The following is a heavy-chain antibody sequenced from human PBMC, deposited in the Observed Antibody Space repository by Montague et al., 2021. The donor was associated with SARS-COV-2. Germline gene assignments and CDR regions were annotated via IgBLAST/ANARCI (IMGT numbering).Heavy chain of an antibody. CDR2: INHSGST. D-gene: IGHD3-10*01. CDR1: GGSFSGYY. Sequence: SETLSLTCAVYGGSFSGYYWSWIRQPPGKGLEWIGEINHSGSTNSIPSLKSRVTISVDTSMGLFSLKLSSVTAADTAVYYCARGRYYGSGGCLGMDVWGQGTTVTVSS. V-gene: IGHV4-34*01. CDR3: ARGRYYGSGGCLGMDV. J-gene: IGHJ6*02.